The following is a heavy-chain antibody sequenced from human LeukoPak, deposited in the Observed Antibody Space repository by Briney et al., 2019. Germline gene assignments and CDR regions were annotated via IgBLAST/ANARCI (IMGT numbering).Heavy chain of an antibody. CDR1: GGSISSYY. J-gene: IGHJ6*03. CDR3: ARDGGGGIAARGGDYYFMDV. CDR2: IYYSQIT. Sequence: SETLSLTCTVSGGSISSYYWSWIRQPPGKGLEGIGYIYYSQITNYNPSLKSRVTISVDPSKKQFYLKLSSVSAAYPGVYYCARDGGGGIAARGGDYYFMDVWGKGTTVTVSS. V-gene: IGHV4-59*12. D-gene: IGHD6-6*01.